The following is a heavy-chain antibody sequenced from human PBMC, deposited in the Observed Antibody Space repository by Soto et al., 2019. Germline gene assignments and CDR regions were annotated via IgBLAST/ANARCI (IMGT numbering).Heavy chain of an antibody. CDR2: IIPIFGTA. CDR3: ARDFGYYDSSGNMDV. D-gene: IGHD3-22*01. CDR1: GGTFSSYA. Sequence: AASVKVSCKASGGTFSSYAISWVRQAPGQGLEWMGGIIPIFGTANYAQKFRGRVTITADKSTSTAYMELSSLRSEDTAVYYCARDFGYYDSSGNMDVWGQGTTVTVSS. V-gene: IGHV1-69*06. J-gene: IGHJ6*02.